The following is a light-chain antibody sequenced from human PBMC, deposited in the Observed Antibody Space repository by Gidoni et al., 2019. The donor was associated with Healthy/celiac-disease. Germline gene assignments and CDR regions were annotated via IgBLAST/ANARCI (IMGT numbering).Light chain of an antibody. V-gene: IGKV3-20*01. J-gene: IGKJ4*01. CDR1: QSVSSSY. CDR3: QQYGSSPGLT. Sequence: EIVLTQSPGTLSLSPGERATLSCRASQSVSSSYLAWYQQKPGQAPRLLIYGASSRATAIPDRFSGSGSGTDFTLPISRLEPEDFAVYYCQQYGSSPGLTFGGGTKVEIK. CDR2: GAS.